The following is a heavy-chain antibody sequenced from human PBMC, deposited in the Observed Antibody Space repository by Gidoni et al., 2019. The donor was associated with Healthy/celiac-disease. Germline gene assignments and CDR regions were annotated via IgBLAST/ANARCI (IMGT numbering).Heavy chain of an antibody. CDR1: GGSISSGVYY. D-gene: IGHD2-15*01. CDR2: IYYSGST. V-gene: IGHV4-31*03. J-gene: IGHJ4*02. CDR3: ASSDCSGGSCHQRFGGRPFDY. Sequence: QVQLQESGPGLVKPSQTLSLTCTVSGGSISSGVYYLIWIRQHPGTGLEWIGYIYYSGSTYYNPSLKSRVTISVDTSKNQFSLKLSSVTAADTAVYYCASSDCSGGSCHQRFGGRPFDYWGQGTLVTVSS.